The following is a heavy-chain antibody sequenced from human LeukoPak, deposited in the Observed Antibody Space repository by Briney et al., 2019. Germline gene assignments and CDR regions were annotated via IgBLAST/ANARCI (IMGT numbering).Heavy chain of an antibody. D-gene: IGHD3-10*01. Sequence: GGSLRLSCAASGFTFSNYWMSWVRQAPVKGPEWVGDIKTDGSDKYYVGSVKGRFTTSRDNAKNSLYLQMNSLRAEDTAVYYCARDSLIQYGSGSYWGFDYWGQGILVTVSS. CDR3: ARDSLIQYGSGSYWGFDY. CDR1: GFTFSNYW. CDR2: IKTDGSDK. V-gene: IGHV3-7*03. J-gene: IGHJ4*02.